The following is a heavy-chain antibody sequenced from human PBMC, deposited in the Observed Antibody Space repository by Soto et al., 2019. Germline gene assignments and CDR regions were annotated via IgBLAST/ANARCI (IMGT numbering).Heavy chain of an antibody. CDR1: GFTFSNAW. D-gene: IGHD2-8*01. Sequence: GGSLRLSCAASGFTFSNAWMSWVRQAPGKGLEWVGRIKSKTDGGTADYAAPVKGRFTISRDDSKNTLYLQMNSLKTEDTAVYYCTTEHEIMLIIDYRSQGNLVTVSS. CDR2: IKSKTDGGTA. CDR3: TTEHEIMLIIDY. J-gene: IGHJ4*02. V-gene: IGHV3-15*01.